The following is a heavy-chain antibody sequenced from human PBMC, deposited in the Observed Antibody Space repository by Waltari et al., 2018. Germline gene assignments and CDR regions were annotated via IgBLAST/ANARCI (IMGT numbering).Heavy chain of an antibody. CDR3: ARDLGAAVGRGGGY. Sequence: QVQLVQSGAAVKKPGASVKVSCQASGYTFVDYYIHWVRQAPGQGLEGKGWYNPNRVGIKYVQNVQGRFTMTTNKSMGIVYMELRRVKSDDSAVYYCARDLGAAVGRGGGYGGQGTLVSVAS. CDR1: GYTFVDYY. CDR2: YNPNRVGI. J-gene: IGHJ4*02. V-gene: IGHV1-2*02. D-gene: IGHD6-13*01.